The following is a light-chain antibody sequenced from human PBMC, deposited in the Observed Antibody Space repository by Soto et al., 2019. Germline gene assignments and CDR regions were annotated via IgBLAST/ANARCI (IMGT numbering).Light chain of an antibody. V-gene: IGKV3-20*01. CDR2: GAS. CDR3: QQYNTYST. CDR1: QSVSNNY. J-gene: IGKJ5*01. Sequence: EIVLTQSPGTLSLSPGERATLSCRASQSVSNNYLAWYQQKPGQAPRLLIYGASNRATGIPARFSGSGSGTDFTLTVSSLEPEDFATYYCQQYNTYSTFGQGTHWRL.